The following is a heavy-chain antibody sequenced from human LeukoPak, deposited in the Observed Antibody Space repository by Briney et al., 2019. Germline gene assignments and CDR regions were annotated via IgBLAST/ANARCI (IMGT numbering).Heavy chain of an antibody. D-gene: IGHD6-6*01. J-gene: IGHJ5*02. V-gene: IGHV4-59*01. CDR1: GGSISSYY. Sequence: TSETLSLTCTVSGGSISSYYWSWIRQPPGKGLEWIGYIYYSGSTNYNPSPKSRVTISVDTSKNQFSLKLSSVTAADTAVYYCARALYSSSKLNWFDPWGQGTLVTVSS. CDR3: ARALYSSSKLNWFDP. CDR2: IYYSGST.